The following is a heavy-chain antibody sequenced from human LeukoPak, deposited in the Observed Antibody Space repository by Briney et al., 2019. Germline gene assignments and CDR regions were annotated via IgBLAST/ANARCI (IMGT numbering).Heavy chain of an antibody. J-gene: IGHJ4*02. D-gene: IGHD1-7*01. V-gene: IGHV3-30*02. CDR3: AKGPKTGTTKGYGDY. Sequence: GGSLRLSCAASGFTFSSYGMHWVRQAPGKGLEWVAFIRYDGSNKHYADSVKGRFTISRDNSKNTLYLQMNSLRAEDTAVYYCAKGPKTGTTKGYGDYWGQGTLVTVSS. CDR1: GFTFSSYG. CDR2: IRYDGSNK.